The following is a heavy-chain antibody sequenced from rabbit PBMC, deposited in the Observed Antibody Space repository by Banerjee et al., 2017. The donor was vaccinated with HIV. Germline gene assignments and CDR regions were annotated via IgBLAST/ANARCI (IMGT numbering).Heavy chain of an antibody. CDR1: GFTLSSYW. D-gene: IGHD2-1*01. J-gene: IGHJ3*01. V-gene: IGHV1S45*01. Sequence: QQQLEESGGDLVKPEGSLKLSCKASGFTLSSYWMCWVRQAPGKGLEWIGCMNTGSGNTYYASWAKGRFTITKTSSTTVTLQMNSLTAADTATYFCVRDGDYGAPLNRLHLWGPGTLVTVS. CDR2: MNTGSGNT. CDR3: VRDGDYGAPLNRLHL.